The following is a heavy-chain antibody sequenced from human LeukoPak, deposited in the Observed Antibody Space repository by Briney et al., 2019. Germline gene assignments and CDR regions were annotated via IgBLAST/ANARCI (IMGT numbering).Heavy chain of an antibody. D-gene: IGHD1-26*01. V-gene: IGHV1-18*01. CDR1: GYTFTSYG. Sequence: ASVTVSCKASGYTFTSYGISWVRQAPGQGLEGMGWISAYNGNTNYAQKLQGRVTMTTDTSTSTAYMDLRSLRSDDTAVYYCARDLVRGIVGATSYYYGMDVWGQGTTVTVSS. J-gene: IGHJ6*02. CDR2: ISAYNGNT. CDR3: ARDLVRGIVGATSYYYGMDV.